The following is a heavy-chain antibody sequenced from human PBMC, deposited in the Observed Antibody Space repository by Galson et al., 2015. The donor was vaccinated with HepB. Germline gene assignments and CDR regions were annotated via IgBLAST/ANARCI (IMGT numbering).Heavy chain of an antibody. V-gene: IGHV3-21*01. CDR3: ARDRGSGSYHVLRYSVGYGMDV. J-gene: IGHJ6*02. D-gene: IGHD1-26*01. CDR2: ISSSSSYI. Sequence: SLRLSCAASGFTFSSYSMNWVRQAPGKGLEWVSSISSSSSYIYYADSVKGRFTISRDNAKNSLYLQMNSLRAEDTAVYYCARDRGSGSYHVLRYSVGYGMDVWGQGTTVTVSS. CDR1: GFTFSSYS.